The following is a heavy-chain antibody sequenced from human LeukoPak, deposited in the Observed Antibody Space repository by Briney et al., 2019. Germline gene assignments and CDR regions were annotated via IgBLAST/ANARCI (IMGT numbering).Heavy chain of an antibody. Sequence: GGSLRLSCAASGFPFNKYGMLWVRQAPGKGLEWVSYISSSSTIYYADSVKGRFTISRDNAKNSLYLQMNSLRAEDTAVYYCARDWDWGLDYWGQGTLVTVSS. CDR3: ARDWDWGLDY. D-gene: IGHD7-27*01. V-gene: IGHV3-69-1*01. CDR2: ISSSSTI. CDR1: GFPFNKYG. J-gene: IGHJ4*02.